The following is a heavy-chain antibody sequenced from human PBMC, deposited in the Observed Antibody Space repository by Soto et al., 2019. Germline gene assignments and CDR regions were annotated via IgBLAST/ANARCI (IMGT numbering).Heavy chain of an antibody. J-gene: IGHJ6*02. D-gene: IGHD7-27*01. V-gene: IGHV1-18*01. CDR3: ARDQGNWVYYYYYVMDV. Sequence: ASVKVSCKASGYTFTSYGISWVRQAPGQGLEWMGWISAYNGNTNYAQKLQGRVTMTTDTSTSTAYMELRSLRSDDTAVYYCARDQGNWVYYYYYVMDVWGQGTTVTVSS. CDR2: ISAYNGNT. CDR1: GYTFTSYG.